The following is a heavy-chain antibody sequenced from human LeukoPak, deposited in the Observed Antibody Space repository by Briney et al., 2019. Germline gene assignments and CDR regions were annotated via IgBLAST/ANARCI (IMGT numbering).Heavy chain of an antibody. V-gene: IGHV1-24*01. Sequence: ASVKVSCKASGYTFTGYYMHWVRQAPGQGLEWMGGFDPEDGETIYAQKFQGRVTMTEDTSTDTAYMELSSLRSEDTAVYYCATDPTALGYCSGGSCYNNDYWGQGTLVTVSS. D-gene: IGHD2-15*01. CDR1: GYTFTGYY. CDR3: ATDPTALGYCSGGSCYNNDY. CDR2: FDPEDGET. J-gene: IGHJ4*02.